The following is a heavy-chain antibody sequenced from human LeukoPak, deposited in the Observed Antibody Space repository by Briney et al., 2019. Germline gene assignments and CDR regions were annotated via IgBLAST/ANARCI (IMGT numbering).Heavy chain of an antibody. V-gene: IGHV3-23*01. J-gene: IGHJ4*02. Sequence: GGSLRLSCAASGFSFSSHGMSWVRQAPGKGLEWVSGIIGGAGSTYYADSVKGRFTISRDNSKNTLYLQMNSLRAEDTAVYYCARLMVRGPIWGEEYWGQGTLVTVSS. CDR1: GFSFSSHG. CDR2: IIGGAGST. CDR3: ARLMVRGPIWGEEY. D-gene: IGHD3-10*01.